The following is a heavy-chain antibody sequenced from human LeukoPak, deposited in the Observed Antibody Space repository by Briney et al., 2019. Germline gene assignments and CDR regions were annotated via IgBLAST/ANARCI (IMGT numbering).Heavy chain of an antibody. D-gene: IGHD3-10*01. V-gene: IGHV3-15*01. Sequence: GGSLRLSCAASGFTFSNAWMSWVRQAPGKGLEWVGRIKSKTDGGTTDYAAPVKGRFTISKDDSKNTLYLQMNSLKTEDTAVYYCTTGITMVRGVIHLIDYWGQGTLVTVSS. CDR3: TTGITMVRGVIHLIDY. J-gene: IGHJ4*02. CDR1: GFTFSNAW. CDR2: IKSKTDGGTT.